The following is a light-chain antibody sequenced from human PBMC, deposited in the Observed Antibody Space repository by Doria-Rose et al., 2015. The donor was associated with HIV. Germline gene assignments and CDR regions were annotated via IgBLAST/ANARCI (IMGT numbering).Light chain of an antibody. CDR1: QSLLYTSKNY. CDR2: WAS. Sequence: VLTQPPESLGMSLGERATLNCKSNQSLLYTSKNYLAWYQQKPGQPPKLLIDWASTRQSGVPARFSGSGSGTDSTLTISSLEAEDVAVYYCQQYYDTPSFGPGTTVDIK. CDR3: QQYYDTPS. V-gene: IGKV4-1*01. J-gene: IGKJ3*01.